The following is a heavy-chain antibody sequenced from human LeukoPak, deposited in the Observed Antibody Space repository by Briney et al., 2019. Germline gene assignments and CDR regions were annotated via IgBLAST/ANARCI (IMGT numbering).Heavy chain of an antibody. Sequence: GGSLRLSCAASGFTFSTSAMNWVRQPAGKGLEWVSSASGSGGSTYYADSVKGRFTISRDNAKNSVFLQMNSLRAGDTAVYYCARDGYSIGYFYDLWGQGTLVTVSS. CDR2: ASGSGGST. V-gene: IGHV3-23*01. J-gene: IGHJ4*02. CDR3: ARDGYSIGYFYDL. D-gene: IGHD3-22*01. CDR1: GFTFSTSA.